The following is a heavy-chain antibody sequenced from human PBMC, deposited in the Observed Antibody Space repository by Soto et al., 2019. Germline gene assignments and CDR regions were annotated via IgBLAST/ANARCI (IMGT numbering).Heavy chain of an antibody. J-gene: IGHJ4*02. CDR3: AGGSRGYSNAYDY. Sequence: QVQLQESGPGLVKPSETLSLTCTVSGGSVSSGTYYWTWIRQPPGKGLEWIGYIYYSGSTNYNPSLKSPVSISADTSKNQFSLELSSVTAADTAVYDCAGGSRGYSNAYDYWGQGPLVTVSS. D-gene: IGHD5-18*01. V-gene: IGHV4-61*01. CDR1: GGSVSSGTYY. CDR2: IYYSGST.